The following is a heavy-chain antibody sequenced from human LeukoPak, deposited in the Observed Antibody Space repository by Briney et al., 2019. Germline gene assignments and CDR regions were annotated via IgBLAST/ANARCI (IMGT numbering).Heavy chain of an antibody. D-gene: IGHD1-26*01. CDR3: ASQVEVGATLFDC. CDR2: IYYSGST. J-gene: IGHJ4*02. V-gene: IGHV4-39*07. CDR1: GGSISSSSYY. Sequence: PSETLSLTCTVSGGSISSSSYYWGWIRQPPGKGLEWIGSIYYSGSTSYNPSLKSRVTISVDTSKNQFSLKLSSVTAADTAVYYCASQVEVGATLFDCWGQGTLVTVSS.